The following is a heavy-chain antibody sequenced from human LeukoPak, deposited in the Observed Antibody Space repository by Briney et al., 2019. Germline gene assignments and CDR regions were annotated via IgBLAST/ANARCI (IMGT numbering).Heavy chain of an antibody. CDR1: GGTFSSYA. Sequence: SVKVSCKASGGTFSSYAISWVQQAPGQGLEWMGGIIPIFGTANYAQKFQGRVTITTDESTSTAYMELSSLRSEDTAVYYCVTYYYDSSGYPYYFDYWGQGTLVTVSS. CDR2: IIPIFGTA. J-gene: IGHJ4*02. D-gene: IGHD3-22*01. CDR3: VTYYYDSSGYPYYFDY. V-gene: IGHV1-69*05.